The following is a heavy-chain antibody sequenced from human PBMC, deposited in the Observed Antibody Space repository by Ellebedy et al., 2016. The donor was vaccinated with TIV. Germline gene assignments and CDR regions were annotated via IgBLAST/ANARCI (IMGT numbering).Heavy chain of an antibody. V-gene: IGHV5-51*01. CDR2: IKLDGSDI. CDR1: GDSSSNYW. CDR3: ARPSSGWLGRFYYGLDV. Sequence: GESLKISXQGSGDSSSNYWIGWVRQVPGEGLDWMAIIKLDGSDINYSPSFQGQVTISADKSISTAYLQWSSLKASDTAMYYCARPSSGWLGRFYYGLDVWGQGTTVTVSS. D-gene: IGHD6-25*01. J-gene: IGHJ6*02.